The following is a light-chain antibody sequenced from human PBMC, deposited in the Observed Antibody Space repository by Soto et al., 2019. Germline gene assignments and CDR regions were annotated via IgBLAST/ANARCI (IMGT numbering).Light chain of an antibody. V-gene: IGKV4-1*01. Sequence: DIVMTQSPDSLAVPLGERATINCKSSQSVLYSSNNKNYLAWYQQKPGQAPKLLIYWASTRESGVPDRFSGSGSGTDFTLTISSLQVEDVAVYYCQQYYSSPLTFGGGTKV. CDR2: WAS. J-gene: IGKJ4*01. CDR1: QSVLYSSNNKNY. CDR3: QQYYSSPLT.